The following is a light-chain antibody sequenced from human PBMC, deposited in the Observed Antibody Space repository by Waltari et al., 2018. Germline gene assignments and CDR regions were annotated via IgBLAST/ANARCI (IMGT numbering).Light chain of an antibody. CDR3: QQYNNWPPER. Sequence: EIVMTQSPATLSVSPGERATLSCRASQSVSSNLAWYQQKPGQAPRLLIYGASTRATGIPARFSGSGSGTEFTLTISSMQSEDFAVYYCQQYNNWPPERFGQGTKVEIK. CDR1: QSVSSN. CDR2: GAS. J-gene: IGKJ1*01. V-gene: IGKV3-15*01.